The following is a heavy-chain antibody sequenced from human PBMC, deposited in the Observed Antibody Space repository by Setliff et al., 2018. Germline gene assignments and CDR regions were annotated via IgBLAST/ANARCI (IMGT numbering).Heavy chain of an antibody. J-gene: IGHJ4*02. CDR1: GYTLSNSI. Sequence: ASVKVSCKASGYTLSNSIISWVRQAPGQGLEWVGWISAYNGKTYSAQKFQDRVTLTTHTSTNMGYLELRDLRSDDTAFYYCLRFVRYCTKIACQATSGDEVWGLGTLVTVSS. CDR3: LRFVRYCTKIACQATSGDEV. V-gene: IGHV1-18*01. CDR2: ISAYNGKT. D-gene: IGHD2-8*01.